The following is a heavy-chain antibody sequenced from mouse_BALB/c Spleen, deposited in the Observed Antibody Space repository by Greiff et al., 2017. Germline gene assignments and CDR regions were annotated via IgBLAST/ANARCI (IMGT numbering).Heavy chain of an antibody. V-gene: IGHV1-69*02. CDR3: ARGGTTDLWDY. CDR2: IDPSDSET. Sequence: QVQLKQPGAELVKPGAPVKLSCKASGYTFTSYWMNWVKQRPGRGLEWIGRIDPSDSETHYNQKFKDKATLTVDKSSSTAYIQLSSLTSEDSAVYYCARGGTTDLWDYWGQGTTLTVSS. J-gene: IGHJ2*01. CDR1: GYTFTSYW. D-gene: IGHD1-1*01.